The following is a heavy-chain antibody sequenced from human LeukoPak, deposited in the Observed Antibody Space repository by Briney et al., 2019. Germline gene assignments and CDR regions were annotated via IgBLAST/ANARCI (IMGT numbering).Heavy chain of an antibody. CDR2: FSATDGSA. Sequence: GGSLRLSCAASGFTVSSYGMAWVRQAPGKGLGWDSAFSATDGSAQYAESVKGRFTISRDNSKSSLYLQMNSLRDEDTAVYYCAKARIAAAGTGAFDVWGQGTMVTVSS. CDR3: AKARIAAAGTGAFDV. J-gene: IGHJ3*01. V-gene: IGHV3-23*01. CDR1: GFTVSSYG. D-gene: IGHD6-13*01.